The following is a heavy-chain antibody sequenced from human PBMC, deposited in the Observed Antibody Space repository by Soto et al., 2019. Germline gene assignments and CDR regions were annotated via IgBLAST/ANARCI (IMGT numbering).Heavy chain of an antibody. V-gene: IGHV4-39*01. CDR3: ARQGLRYYFYGMDI. Sequence: SETLSLTCTVSGGSISSSSYYWGWIRQPPGKGLEWIGTIYYSGTTIYNPSLKSRVTISVDTSKNQFSLKLSSVTAADTAVYYCARQGLRYYFYGMDIWCQGPNFTVSS. CDR2: IYYSGTT. D-gene: IGHD3-16*02. CDR1: GGSISSSSYY. J-gene: IGHJ6*02.